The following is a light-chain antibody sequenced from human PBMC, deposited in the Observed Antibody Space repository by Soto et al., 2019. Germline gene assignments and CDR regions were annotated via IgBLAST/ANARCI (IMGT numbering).Light chain of an antibody. Sequence: QSALTQPASVSESPGQSITISCTGTNSDIGGYKFVSWYQQHPGRAPKLIIYDVSNRPSGVSNRFSGSKSGYTASLTISGLQAEDEADYYCSSYTTSSTLVFGGGTKLTVL. CDR3: SSYTTSSTLV. V-gene: IGLV2-14*03. J-gene: IGLJ3*02. CDR2: DVS. CDR1: NSDIGGYKF.